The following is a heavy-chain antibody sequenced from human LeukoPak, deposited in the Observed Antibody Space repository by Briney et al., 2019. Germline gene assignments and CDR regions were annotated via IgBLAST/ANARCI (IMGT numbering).Heavy chain of an antibody. CDR3: AAREQNNYFDY. J-gene: IGHJ4*02. CDR1: GFTFSSYA. Sequence: SGGSLRLSCSASGFTFSSYAMHWVRRAPGKGLEYVSAISSNGGSTYYADSVKGRFTISRDNSKNTLYLQMNSLRAEDTAVYYCAAREQNNYFDYWGQGTLVTVSS. V-gene: IGHV3-64*04. CDR2: ISSNGGST. D-gene: IGHD1/OR15-1a*01.